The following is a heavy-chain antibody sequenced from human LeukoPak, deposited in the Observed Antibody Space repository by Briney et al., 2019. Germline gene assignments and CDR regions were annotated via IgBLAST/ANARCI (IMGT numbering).Heavy chain of an antibody. CDR1: GGTFSSYA. D-gene: IGHD3-22*01. V-gene: IGHV1-69*04. Sequence: SVKVSCKASGGTFSSYAISWVRQAPGQGLEWMGRIIPILGIANYAQKFQGRVTITSDKSTSTAYMELSSLRSEDTAVYYCARAPDSSGYYYSGQYYFDYWGQGTLVTVSS. CDR2: IIPILGIA. CDR3: ARAPDSSGYYYSGQYYFDY. J-gene: IGHJ4*02.